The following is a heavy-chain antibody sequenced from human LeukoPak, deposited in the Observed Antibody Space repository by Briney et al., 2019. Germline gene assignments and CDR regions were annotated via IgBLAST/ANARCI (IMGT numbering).Heavy chain of an antibody. CDR2: IRYDGSNK. CDR3: AHRLG. Sequence: PGGSPRLSCAASGFTFSDYYMSWIRQAPGKGLEWVAFIRYDGSNKYYADSVKGRFTISRDNSKNTLYLQMNSLRAEDTAVYYCAHRLGWGEGTLVTVSS. J-gene: IGHJ4*02. V-gene: IGHV3-30*02. CDR1: GFTFSDYY.